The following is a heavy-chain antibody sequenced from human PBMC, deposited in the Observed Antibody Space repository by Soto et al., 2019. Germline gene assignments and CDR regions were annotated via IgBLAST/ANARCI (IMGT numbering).Heavy chain of an antibody. CDR1: GDSINNYY. Sequence: WETLSLTCTVSGDSINNYYWTWIRQPPGKGLEWIGYIYDSGSTSYNPSLKSRLTISVDTSKNQFSLKVKSVTAADTAVYYCARGTKYYYQGMDVWGQGTTVTVSS. J-gene: IGHJ6*02. V-gene: IGHV4-59*01. CDR2: IYDSGST. CDR3: ARGTKYYYQGMDV.